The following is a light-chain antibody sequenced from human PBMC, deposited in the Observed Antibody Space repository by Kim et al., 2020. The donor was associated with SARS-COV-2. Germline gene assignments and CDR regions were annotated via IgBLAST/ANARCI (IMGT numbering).Light chain of an antibody. CDR1: KVGDKY. CDR2: QDS. CDR3: QAWDSNTWV. V-gene: IGLV3-1*01. Sequence: VYPGQTARITCSGDKVGDKYACWYQQKPGQSPVLVIYQDSKRPSGIPERFSGSNSGNTATLTNSGTQAMDEADYYCQAWDSNTWVFGGGNQLTVL. J-gene: IGLJ3*02.